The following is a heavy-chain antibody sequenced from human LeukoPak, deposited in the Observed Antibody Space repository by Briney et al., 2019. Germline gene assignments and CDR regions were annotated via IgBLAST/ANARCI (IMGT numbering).Heavy chain of an antibody. CDR2: IGYDGSNE. V-gene: IGHV3-33*01. J-gene: IGHJ4*02. CDR1: GFAFSNYG. D-gene: IGHD5-18*01. Sequence: GGSLRLSCVASGFAFSNYGMNWVRQAPGKGLEWVAAIGYDGSNEYYADSVKGRFTISRDNSEHTLYLQMNSLRAEDTAVYYCARAFGEMDTALRYWGQGTLVTVSS. CDR3: ARAFGEMDTALRY.